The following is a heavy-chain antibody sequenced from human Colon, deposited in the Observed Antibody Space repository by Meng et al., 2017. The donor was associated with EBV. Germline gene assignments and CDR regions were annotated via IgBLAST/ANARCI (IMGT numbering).Heavy chain of an antibody. CDR3: VRYSYGFDY. J-gene: IGHJ4*02. V-gene: IGHV4-30-4*01. CDR1: GGSISSSGYY. Sequence: QVQLQESGPGLVKPSPTLSLTCTVSGGSISSSGYYWSWIRQPPGKGLEWIGYSYYSGSTYYNPSLKSRVTISVDTSNNQFSLKLKSVTAADTAVYYCVRYSYGFDYWGQGTLVTVSS. D-gene: IGHD5-18*01. CDR2: SYYSGST.